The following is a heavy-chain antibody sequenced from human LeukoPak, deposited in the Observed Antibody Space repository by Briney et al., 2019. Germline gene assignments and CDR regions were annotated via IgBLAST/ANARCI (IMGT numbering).Heavy chain of an antibody. CDR3: ARDRAVRYFDY. CDR2: IWYDGTKK. Sequence: PGRSLRLSCAASGFTFSNYGMHWVRQAPGKGLEWVAVIWYDGTKKYYADSVKGRLTISRDNSKNTLYLEMNNLRAEDTAVYYCARDRAVRYFDYWGQGALVTVSS. D-gene: IGHD3-16*02. J-gene: IGHJ4*02. V-gene: IGHV3-33*01. CDR1: GFTFSNYG.